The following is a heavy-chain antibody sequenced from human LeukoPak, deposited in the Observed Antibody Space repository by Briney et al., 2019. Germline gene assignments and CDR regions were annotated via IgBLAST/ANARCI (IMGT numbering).Heavy chain of an antibody. J-gene: IGHJ5*02. Sequence: GGSLRLSCAASGFTFSSYAMSWVRQAPGKGLEWVSVISATAAYYADSVKGRFTISRDTSRNTLYLQMNSLRADDTAAYYCAKGQGPGSYPFDHWGQGTLVTVSS. D-gene: IGHD3-16*02. V-gene: IGHV3-23*01. CDR2: ISATAA. CDR1: GFTFSSYA. CDR3: AKGQGPGSYPFDH.